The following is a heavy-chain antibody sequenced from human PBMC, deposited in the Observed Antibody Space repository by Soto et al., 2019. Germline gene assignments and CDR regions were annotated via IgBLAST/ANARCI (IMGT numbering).Heavy chain of an antibody. J-gene: IGHJ1*01. CDR1: GYIFTSYY. Sequence: ASVKVSCKAVGYIFTSYYIHWVRQAPGQGLEWMGLINPSGGSTNYAQKFQGRVTVTRDTSTSTVYMELSGLGSDDTAVYFCARALHYHDAVGHPGYLQYCGQGTLVTVSS. V-gene: IGHV1-46*01. CDR3: ARALHYHDAVGHPGYLQY. CDR2: INPSGGST. D-gene: IGHD3-22*01.